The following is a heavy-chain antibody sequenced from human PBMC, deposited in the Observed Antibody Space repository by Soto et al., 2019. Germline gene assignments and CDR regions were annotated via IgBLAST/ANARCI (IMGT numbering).Heavy chain of an antibody. CDR1: GGSISSSNW. Sequence: QVQLQESGPGLVKPSGTLSLTCAVSGGSISSSNWWSWVRQPPGKGLEWIGEIYHSGSTNYNPSLKSRVTISVDKSKNQFSLKLRSVTAADTAVYYCARGYGSGITQGYYYYYGMDVWGQGTTVTVSS. D-gene: IGHD3-10*01. V-gene: IGHV4-4*02. J-gene: IGHJ6*02. CDR2: IYHSGST. CDR3: ARGYGSGITQGYYYYYGMDV.